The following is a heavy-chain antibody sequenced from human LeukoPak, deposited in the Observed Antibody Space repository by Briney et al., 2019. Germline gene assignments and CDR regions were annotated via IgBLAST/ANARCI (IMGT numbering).Heavy chain of an antibody. Sequence: GGSLRLSCAASGITVSSNYMSWVRQAPGKGLEWVSVIYSGGSTYYADSVKGRFTISRDNSKNTLYLQMNSLRAEDTAVYYCARDRFDSSGFNWFDPWGQGTLVTVSS. CDR1: GITVSSNY. J-gene: IGHJ5*02. D-gene: IGHD6-19*01. CDR2: IYSGGST. CDR3: ARDRFDSSGFNWFDP. V-gene: IGHV3-66*01.